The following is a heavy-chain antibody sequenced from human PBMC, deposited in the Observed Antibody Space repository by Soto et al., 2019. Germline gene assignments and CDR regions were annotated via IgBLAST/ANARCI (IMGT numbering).Heavy chain of an antibody. CDR3: ARGAVQRLSTGGAYFDY. CDR2: IIPIFGTA. CDR1: GGTFSSYA. V-gene: IGHV1-69*06. Sequence: QVQLVQSGAEVKKPGSSVKVSCKASGGTFSSYAISWVRQAPGHGLEWMGGIIPIFGTANYAQKFQGRVTITADKSTSTAYMELSSLGSEDTAVYYCARGAVQRLSTGGAYFDYWGQGTLVTVSS. D-gene: IGHD2-8*02. J-gene: IGHJ4*02.